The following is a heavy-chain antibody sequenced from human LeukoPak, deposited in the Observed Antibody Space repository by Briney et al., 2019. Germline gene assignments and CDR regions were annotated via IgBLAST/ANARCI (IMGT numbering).Heavy chain of an antibody. Sequence: GGSLRLSCAASGFTFSSYAMSWVRQAPGKGLEWVSAISGSGGSTYYADSVKGRFTISRDNSKNMLYLQMNSLRAEDTAVYYCAKGWNFLGYFDYWGQGTLVTVSS. CDR2: ISGSGGST. CDR1: GFTFSSYA. D-gene: IGHD3-3*01. V-gene: IGHV3-23*01. J-gene: IGHJ4*02. CDR3: AKGWNFLGYFDY.